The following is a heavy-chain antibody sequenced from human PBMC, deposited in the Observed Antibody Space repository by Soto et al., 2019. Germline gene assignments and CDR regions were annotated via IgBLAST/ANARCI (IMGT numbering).Heavy chain of an antibody. CDR1: GFTFSSYG. V-gene: IGHV3-30*18. Sequence: GGSLRLSCAASGFTFSSYGMHWVRQAPGKGLEWVAVISYDGSNKYYADSVKGRFTISRDNSKNTLYLQMNSLRAEDTAVYYCAKDGVGNYFDYWGQGTLVTVSS. CDR3: AKDGVGNYFDY. D-gene: IGHD1-26*01. CDR2: ISYDGSNK. J-gene: IGHJ4*02.